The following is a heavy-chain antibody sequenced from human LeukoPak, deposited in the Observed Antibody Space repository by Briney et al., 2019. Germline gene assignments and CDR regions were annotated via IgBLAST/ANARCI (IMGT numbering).Heavy chain of an antibody. D-gene: IGHD3-3*01. CDR1: GVSISSYY. CDR3: ARVVDGLEWLSFGFDP. CDR2: IYYSGST. V-gene: IGHV4-59*01. Sequence: SETLSLTCTVSGVSISSYYWSWIRQPPGKGLEWIGYIYYSGSTNYNPSLKSRVTISVDTSKNQFSLKLSSVTAADTAVYYCARVVDGLEWLSFGFDPWGQGTLVTVSS. J-gene: IGHJ5*02.